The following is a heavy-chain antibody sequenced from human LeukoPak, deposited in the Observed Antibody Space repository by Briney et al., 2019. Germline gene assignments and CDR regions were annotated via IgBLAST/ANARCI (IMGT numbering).Heavy chain of an antibody. CDR1: GGSITSYY. J-gene: IGHJ3*02. V-gene: IGHV4-59*01. CDR2: IYYSGST. D-gene: IGHD6-19*01. Sequence: SETLSLTCTVSGGSITSYYLSWIRQPPGKGLEWIGYIYYSGSTNYNPSLKSRVTISVDTSKNQFSLKLRSVTAADTALYYCARALSSGWSGHDAFDIWGQGTMVTVSS. CDR3: ARALSSGWSGHDAFDI.